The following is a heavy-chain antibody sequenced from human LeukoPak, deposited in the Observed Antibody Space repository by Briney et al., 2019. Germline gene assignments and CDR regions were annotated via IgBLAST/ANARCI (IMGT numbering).Heavy chain of an antibody. D-gene: IGHD2-15*01. J-gene: IGHJ5*02. CDR2: ISGSGGST. CDR1: GFTFSSYA. Sequence: GGSLRLSCAAPGFTFSSYAMSWVRQAPGKGLEWVSAISGSGGSTYYADSVKGRFTISRDNSKNTLYLQMNSLRAEDTAVYYCATNPSHIVVVVAATPGNWFDPWGQGTLVTVSS. V-gene: IGHV3-23*01. CDR3: ATNPSHIVVVVAATPGNWFDP.